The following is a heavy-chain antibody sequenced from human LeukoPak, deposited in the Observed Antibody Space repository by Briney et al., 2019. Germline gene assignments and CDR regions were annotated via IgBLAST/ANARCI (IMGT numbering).Heavy chain of an antibody. CDR2: IYYSGST. V-gene: IGHV4-59*12. CDR1: GGSISSYY. J-gene: IGHJ6*03. CDR3: ARLNPYGSGREYYYYMDV. Sequence: SETLSLTCTVSGGSISSYYWSWIRQPPGKGLEWIGYIYYSGSTNYNPSLKSRVTISVDTSKNQFSLKLSSVTAADTAVYYCARLNPYGSGREYYYYMDVWGKGTTVTVSS. D-gene: IGHD3-10*01.